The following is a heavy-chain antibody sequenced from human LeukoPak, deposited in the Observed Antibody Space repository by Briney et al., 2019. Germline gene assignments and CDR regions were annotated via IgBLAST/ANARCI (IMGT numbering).Heavy chain of an antibody. V-gene: IGHV3-23*01. CDR3: AKDVGLLLDYFDY. CDR1: GFTFSSYA. D-gene: IGHD2-15*01. CDR2: ISGSGGST. J-gene: IGHJ4*02. Sequence: PGGSLRLSCAASGFTFSSYAMSWVRQAPGKGLEWVSAISGSGGSTYYADSVKGRFTISRDNAKNTLYLQMKSLRAEDTAVYYCAKDVGLLLDYFDYWGQGTLVAVSS.